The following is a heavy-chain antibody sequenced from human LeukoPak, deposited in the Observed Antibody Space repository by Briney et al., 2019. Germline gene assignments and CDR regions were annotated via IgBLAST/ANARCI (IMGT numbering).Heavy chain of an antibody. CDR2: ISAYNGNT. CDR1: GYTFTSYG. CDR3: ARDQVGIVALKGGYGFLHDY. V-gene: IGHV1-18*01. J-gene: IGHJ4*02. Sequence: ASVKVSCKASGYTFTSYGISWVRQAPGQGLEWMGWISAYNGNTNYAQKLQGRVTMTTDTSTSTAYMELRSLRSDDTAVYYCARDQVGIVALKGGYGFLHDYWGQGTLVTVSS. D-gene: IGHD1-26*01.